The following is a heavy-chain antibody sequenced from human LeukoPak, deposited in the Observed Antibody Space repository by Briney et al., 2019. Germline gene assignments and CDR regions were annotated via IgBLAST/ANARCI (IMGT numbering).Heavy chain of an antibody. D-gene: IGHD6-13*01. J-gene: IGHJ2*01. CDR3: ARVYYSNSYDYWYFDL. CDR2: IDTSGTT. V-gene: IGHV4-4*07. CDR1: GGSFTTYY. Sequence: SETLSLTCTVSGGSFTTYYWSWIRQPAGKGLEWIGHIDTSGTTNYNPSLKSRVTISVDTSKNQFSLKLSSVTAADTAVYYCARVYYSNSYDYWYFDLWGRGTLVTVSS.